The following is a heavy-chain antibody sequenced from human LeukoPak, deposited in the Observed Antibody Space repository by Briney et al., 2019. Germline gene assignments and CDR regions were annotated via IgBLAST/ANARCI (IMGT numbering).Heavy chain of an antibody. D-gene: IGHD1/OR15-1a*01. J-gene: IGHJ6*02. CDR1: GFSVRSSY. CDR3: ATMEQLLKYDMGV. Sequence: PGGSLRLSCAASGFSVRSSYMNWVRQAPGKGLEWVSSIYSDDSTFYADAVQGTYYADAVKGRFTISRDNSKNTLYLQMNSLRAEDTAVYYCATMEQLLKYDMGVWGQGTTVTVSS. CDR2: IYSDDSTFYADAVQGT. V-gene: IGHV3-66*01.